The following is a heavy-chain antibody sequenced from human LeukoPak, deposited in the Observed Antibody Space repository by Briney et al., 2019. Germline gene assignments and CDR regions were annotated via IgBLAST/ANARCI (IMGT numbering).Heavy chain of an antibody. V-gene: IGHV3-7*01. CDR2: IKQDGSEK. CDR1: GFTFSSYW. CDR3: ARDRLPITGTLYFDY. J-gene: IGHJ4*02. D-gene: IGHD1-20*01. Sequence: GGSLRLFCAASGFTFSSYWMSWVRQAPGKGLEWVANIKQDGSEKYYVDSVKGRFTISRDNAKNSLYLQMNSLRAEDTAVYYCARDRLPITGTLYFDYWGQGTLVTVSS.